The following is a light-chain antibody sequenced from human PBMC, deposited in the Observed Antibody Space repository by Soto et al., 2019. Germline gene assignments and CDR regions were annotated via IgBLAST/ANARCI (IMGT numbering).Light chain of an antibody. CDR3: CSYVRSSNWV. CDR1: SSDVGTYNL. Sequence: QSVLTQPASVSGSPGQSITISCTGTSSDVGTYNLVSWYQQHPGKAPHLIIYEGTKRPSRVSNRFSGSKSGNTASLTISGLQAEDEAHYYCCSYVRSSNWVFGGGTKLTVL. J-gene: IGLJ3*02. V-gene: IGLV2-23*01. CDR2: EGT.